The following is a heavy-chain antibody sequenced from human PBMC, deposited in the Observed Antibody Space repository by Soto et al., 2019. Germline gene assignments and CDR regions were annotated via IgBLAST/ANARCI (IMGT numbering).Heavy chain of an antibody. J-gene: IGHJ6*02. Sequence: QVQLVQSGAEVKKPGSSVKVSCKASGGTFSSYAISWVRQAPGQGLAWMGGIIPIFGKANYAQKFQGRGTITADESTSTAYMEVSSLRFEDTAVYYCARVRYGDYDRYYYGMDVWGQGTTVTVSS. CDR1: GGTFSSYA. CDR3: ARVRYGDYDRYYYGMDV. D-gene: IGHD4-17*01. V-gene: IGHV1-69*01. CDR2: IIPIFGKA.